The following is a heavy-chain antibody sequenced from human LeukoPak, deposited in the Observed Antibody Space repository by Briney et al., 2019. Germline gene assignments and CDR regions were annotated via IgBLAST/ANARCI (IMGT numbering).Heavy chain of an antibody. CDR1: GYTLTELS. CDR2: FDPEDGET. CDR3: ARDRRYCSGGSCQHDAFDI. J-gene: IGHJ3*02. D-gene: IGHD2-15*01. Sequence: ASVKVSCKVSGYTLTELSMHWVRQAPGKGLEWMGGFDPEDGETIYAQKFQGRVTMTEDTSTDTAYMELSSLRSEDTAVYYCARDRRYCSGGSCQHDAFDIWGQGTMVTVSS. V-gene: IGHV1-24*01.